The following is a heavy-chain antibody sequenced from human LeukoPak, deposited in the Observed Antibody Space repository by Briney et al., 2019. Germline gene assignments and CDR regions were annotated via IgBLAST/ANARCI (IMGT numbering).Heavy chain of an antibody. J-gene: IGHJ6*03. V-gene: IGHV3-7*01. CDR1: GFTFSSYW. Sequence: GGSLKLSCAASGFTFSSYWMSWVRQAPGKGLEWVANIKQDGSEKYYVDSVKGRFTISRDNAKNSLYLQMNSLRAEDTAVYYCAREGIYYDSSGYYYVSSYYYYYMDVWGKGTTVTISS. D-gene: IGHD3-22*01. CDR3: AREGIYYDSSGYYYVSSYYYYYMDV. CDR2: IKQDGSEK.